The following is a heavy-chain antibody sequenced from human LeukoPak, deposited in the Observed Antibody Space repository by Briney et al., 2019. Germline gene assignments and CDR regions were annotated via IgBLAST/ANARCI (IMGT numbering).Heavy chain of an antibody. Sequence: PGGSLRLSCAASGFTFITYAMSWVRQAPGKGLEWVSAISGSGGSTYYADSVRGRFTISRDNSKNTLYLQMNSLRAEDTAVYYCAKPGERYYYDSSGYYFGYWGQGTLVTVSS. D-gene: IGHD3-22*01. CDR3: AKPGERYYYDSSGYYFGY. CDR1: GFTFITYA. CDR2: ISGSGGST. J-gene: IGHJ4*02. V-gene: IGHV3-23*01.